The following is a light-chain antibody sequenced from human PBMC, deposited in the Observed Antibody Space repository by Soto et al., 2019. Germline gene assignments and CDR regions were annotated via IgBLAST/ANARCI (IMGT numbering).Light chain of an antibody. CDR1: QSISIY. Sequence: EIPRTHSQSSLSASVGDRVTITCRASQSISIYLNWYQLKPGKAPNLLMYGASYLKSGVPTRFSGSGSGTDFTLTISSLQPEDFAIYYCQQTYTTPEITFGQGTRLEI. V-gene: IGKV1-39*01. J-gene: IGKJ5*01. CDR2: GAS. CDR3: QQTYTTPEIT.